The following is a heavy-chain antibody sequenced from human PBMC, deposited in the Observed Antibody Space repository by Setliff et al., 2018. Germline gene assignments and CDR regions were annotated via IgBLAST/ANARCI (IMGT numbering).Heavy chain of an antibody. J-gene: IGHJ4*02. Sequence: PSETLSLTCTVSGGSISSGGYYWSWIRQHPGKGLVWVSRIGTDGSGTEYADSVKGRFTVSRDNAKNSLHLQMNSLKAEDTAFYYCTRDSVYSSGWYASGHWGQGTLVTVSS. CDR3: TRDSVYSSGWYASGH. CDR1: GGSISSGGYY. D-gene: IGHD6-19*01. V-gene: IGHV3-74*03. CDR2: IGTDGSGT.